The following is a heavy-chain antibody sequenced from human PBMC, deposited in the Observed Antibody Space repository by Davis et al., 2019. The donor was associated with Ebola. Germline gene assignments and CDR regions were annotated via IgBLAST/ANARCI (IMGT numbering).Heavy chain of an antibody. J-gene: IGHJ4*02. CDR3: ARDEGQDDFDGILTGGNVTPGY. CDR1: GFTFSSYS. D-gene: IGHD3-9*01. V-gene: IGHV3-21*01. Sequence: GGSLRLSCAASGFTFSSYSMNWVRQAPGKGLEWVSSISSSSRYIYYADSLKGRFTISRDNAKNSLYLQLNSLRAEDTAVYYCARDEGQDDFDGILTGGNVTPGYWGQGTLVTVSS. CDR2: ISSSSRYI.